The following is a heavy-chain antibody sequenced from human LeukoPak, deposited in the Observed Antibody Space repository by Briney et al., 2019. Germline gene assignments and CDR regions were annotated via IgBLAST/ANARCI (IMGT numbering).Heavy chain of an antibody. J-gene: IGHJ6*03. CDR1: GGSISSSSYY. CDR3: ARRGQGGSGSNLKNYYYYYMDV. D-gene: IGHD3-16*01. V-gene: IGHV4-39*01. Sequence: KPSETLSLTCTVSGGSISSSSYYWGWIRHPPGKGLEWIGSIYYSGSTYYNPSLKSRVTISVDTSKNQFSLKLSSVTAADTAVYYCARRGQGGSGSNLKNYYYYYMDVWGKGTTVTVSS. CDR2: IYYSGST.